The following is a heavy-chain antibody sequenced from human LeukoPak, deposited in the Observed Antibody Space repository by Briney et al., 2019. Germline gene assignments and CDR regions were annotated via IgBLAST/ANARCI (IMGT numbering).Heavy chain of an antibody. CDR2: IIPIFGTA. J-gene: IGHJ3*02. V-gene: IGHV1-69*01. CDR3: AREWGYDFWSGYYTNAFDI. CDR1: GGTFSSYA. D-gene: IGHD3-3*01. Sequence: SVKVSCKASGGTFSSYAISWVRQAPGQGLEWMGGIIPIFGTANYAQKFQGRVTITADESTSTAYMELSSLRSEDTAVYYCAREWGYDFWSGYYTNAFDIRGQGTMVTVSS.